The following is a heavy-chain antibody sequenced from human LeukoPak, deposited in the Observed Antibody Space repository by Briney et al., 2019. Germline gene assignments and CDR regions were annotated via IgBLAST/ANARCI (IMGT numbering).Heavy chain of an antibody. CDR3: ARAGDNSGSPLRHLDY. CDR1: GYTFTSYY. CDR2: INPSGCST. J-gene: IGHJ4*02. V-gene: IGHV1-46*01. Sequence: ASVKVSCKASGYTFTSYYMHWVRQAPGQGLEWMGIINPSGCSTSYAQKFQGRVTMTRDTSTSTVYMQLSSLRSEDTAVYYCARAGDNSGSPLRHLDYWGQGTLVTVSS. D-gene: IGHD1-26*01.